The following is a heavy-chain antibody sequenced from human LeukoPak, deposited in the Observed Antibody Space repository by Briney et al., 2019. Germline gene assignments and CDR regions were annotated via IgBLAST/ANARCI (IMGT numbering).Heavy chain of an antibody. V-gene: IGHV4-39*01. J-gene: IGHJ4*02. D-gene: IGHD6-13*01. CDR2: IYYSGST. Sequence: SETLSLTCTVSGGSISSSSYYWGWIRQPPGKGLEWIGSIYYSGSTYYNPSLKSRVTISVDTSKNQFSLKLSSVTAADTAVYYCASLEAAEIDYWGQGTLVTVSS. CDR1: GGSISSSSYY. CDR3: ASLEAAEIDY.